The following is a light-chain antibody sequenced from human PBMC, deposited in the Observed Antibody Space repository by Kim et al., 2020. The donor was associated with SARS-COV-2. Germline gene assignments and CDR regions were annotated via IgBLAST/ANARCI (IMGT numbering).Light chain of an antibody. CDR2: RNN. V-gene: IGLV10-54*04. CDR1: NNNVGNQG. Sequence: QNAKLTCTGNNNNVGNQGAAWLQQHQGHPPKLLSYRNNNRPSGISERFSASRSGDTASLTITGLQPEDETDYYCSAWDSSLNVWVFGGGTQLTVL. J-gene: IGLJ3*02. CDR3: SAWDSSLNVWV.